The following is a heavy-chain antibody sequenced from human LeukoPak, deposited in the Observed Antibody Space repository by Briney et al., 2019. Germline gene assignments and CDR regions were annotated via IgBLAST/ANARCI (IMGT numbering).Heavy chain of an antibody. CDR3: ARQRDNALSYFDY. CDR2: IYYSGNT. CDR1: GGSISSYY. V-gene: IGHV4-59*08. J-gene: IGHJ4*02. D-gene: IGHD1-14*01. Sequence: SETLSLTCNVSGGSISSYYWSWVRQPPGKGLEWIGYIYYSGNTNYNPFLKSRVTISADTSKNQFSLKLSSVTAADTAMYYCARQRDNALSYFDYWGQGTLVTVSS.